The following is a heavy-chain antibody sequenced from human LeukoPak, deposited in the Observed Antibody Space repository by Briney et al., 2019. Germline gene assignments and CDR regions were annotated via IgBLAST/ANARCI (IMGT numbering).Heavy chain of an antibody. V-gene: IGHV3-73*01. J-gene: IGHJ5*02. CDR3: TRDSGTYNWFDP. CDR2: IDKEDKGYATAT. CDR1: GLTFSGSA. D-gene: IGHD1-26*01. Sequence: SGGSLRLSCAASGLTFSGSAIHWVRQSSGKGLEWVGQIDKEDKGYATATAYAASVKGRFTISRDDSINTAYLQMKSLKAEDTALYYCTRDSGTYNWFDPWGQGTLVTVSS.